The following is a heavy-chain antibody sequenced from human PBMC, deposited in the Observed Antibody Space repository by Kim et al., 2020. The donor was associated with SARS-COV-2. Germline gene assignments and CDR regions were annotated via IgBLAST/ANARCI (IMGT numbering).Heavy chain of an antibody. CDR3: ARVPETYYDFWSGYLNYFDP. D-gene: IGHD3-3*01. Sequence: SQTLSLTCAISGDSVSSNSAAWNWIRQSPSRGLEWLGRTYYRSKWYNDYAVSVKSRITINPDTSKNQFSLQLNSVTPEDTALYYCARVPETYYDFWSGYLNYFDPWGQGTLVTVSS. CDR1: GDSVSSNSAA. J-gene: IGHJ5*02. V-gene: IGHV6-1*01. CDR2: TYYRSKWYN.